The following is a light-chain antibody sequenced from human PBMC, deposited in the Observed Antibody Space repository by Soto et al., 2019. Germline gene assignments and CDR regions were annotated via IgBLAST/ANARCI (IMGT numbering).Light chain of an antibody. J-gene: IGKJ1*01. CDR3: QQSET. Sequence: DIQMTRSPSSLSASVGDRVTITCRASQSISSYLNWYQQKPGKAPKLLIYAASSLQSGVPSRFSGSGSGTDFTLTISSLQPEDFATYYCQQSETFGQGTKVEIK. V-gene: IGKV1-39*01. CDR1: QSISSY. CDR2: AAS.